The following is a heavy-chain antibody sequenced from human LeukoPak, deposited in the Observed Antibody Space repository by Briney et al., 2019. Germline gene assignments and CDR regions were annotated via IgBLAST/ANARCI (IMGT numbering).Heavy chain of an antibody. CDR2: IRYDGSNK. CDR3: AKGFLVYCGGDCYSAQDY. V-gene: IGHV3-30*02. CDR1: GFTFSSYG. J-gene: IGHJ4*02. D-gene: IGHD2-21*02. Sequence: GGSLRLSCAASGFTFSSYGMHWVRQAPGKGLEWVAFIRYDGSNKYYADSVKGRFTISRDNSKNTLYLQMNSLRAEDTAVYYCAKGFLVYCGGDCYSAQDYWGQGTLVTVSS.